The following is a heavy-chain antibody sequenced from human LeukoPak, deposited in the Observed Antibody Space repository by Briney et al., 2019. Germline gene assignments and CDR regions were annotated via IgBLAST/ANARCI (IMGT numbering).Heavy chain of an antibody. CDR1: GYTFTGYY. D-gene: IGHD2-8*02. J-gene: IGHJ4*02. Sequence: GASVKVSCKASGYTFTGYYMHWVRQAPGQGLEWMGWISPNSGGTNYAQKFQGRVTMTRDTSISTAYMELSRLRSDDTAVYYCARGQGYWDPYYFDYWGQGTLVTVSS. CDR3: ARGQGYWDPYYFDY. CDR2: ISPNSGGT. V-gene: IGHV1-2*02.